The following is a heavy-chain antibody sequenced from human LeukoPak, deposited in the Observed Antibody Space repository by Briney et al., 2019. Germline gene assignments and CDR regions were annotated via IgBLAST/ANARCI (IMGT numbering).Heavy chain of an antibody. V-gene: IGHV4-59*01. CDR2: IYYSGST. J-gene: IGHJ6*03. D-gene: IGHD3-3*01. CDR3: ARGGGRFLEWLADPYYYYMDV. Sequence: SETLSLTCTVSGASIRSYYWSWIRQPPGKGLEGIGYIYYSGSTNYNPSLKSRVTISVDTSKNQFSLKLSSVTAADTAVYYCARGGGRFLEWLADPYYYYMDVWGKGTTVTVSS. CDR1: GASIRSYY.